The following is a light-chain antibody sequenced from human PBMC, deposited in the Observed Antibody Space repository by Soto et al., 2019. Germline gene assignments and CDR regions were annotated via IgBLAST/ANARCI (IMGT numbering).Light chain of an antibody. CDR3: CSCTTSSTLPYV. CDR1: SSDVGGYNY. J-gene: IGLJ1*01. CDR2: DVT. V-gene: IGLV2-14*03. Sequence: QSVLTQPASVPGSPGQSITISCTGTSSDVGGYNYVSWYQQHPGKAPKLMIYDVTNRPSGVSNRSSGSKSGNTASLTISGLQAEDEADYYCCSCTTSSTLPYVFGTGTKVTVL.